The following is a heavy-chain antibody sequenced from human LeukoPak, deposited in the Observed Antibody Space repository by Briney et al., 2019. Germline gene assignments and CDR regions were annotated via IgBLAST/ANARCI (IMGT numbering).Heavy chain of an antibody. CDR3: ATSRYSSGWYIDY. D-gene: IGHD6-19*01. CDR1: GGSISISSYY. CDR2: IYYSGST. Sequence: SETLSLTCTVSGGSISISSYYWAWSRQPPGKGLEWNGSIYYSGSTNYNPSLKSRVTISVDTSKNQFSLKLSSVTAADTAVYYCATSRYSSGWYIDYWGQGTLVTVSS. V-gene: IGHV4-39*07. J-gene: IGHJ4*02.